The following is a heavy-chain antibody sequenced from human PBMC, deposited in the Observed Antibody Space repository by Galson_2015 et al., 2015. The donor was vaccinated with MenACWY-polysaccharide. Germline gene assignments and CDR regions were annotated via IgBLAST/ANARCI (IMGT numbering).Heavy chain of an antibody. CDR3: ARAIAVAGQRRDFDL. J-gene: IGHJ2*01. D-gene: IGHD6-19*01. V-gene: IGHV4-59*11. Sequence: LSLTCTVSGGSISSHYWNWIRQPPGKGLEWVGYINYSGSTNHNPSLKSRVTMSVDTSKNQFSLNLTSVTDADTAVYYCARAIAVAGQRRDFDLWGRGTLVTVSS. CDR2: INYSGST. CDR1: GGSISSHY.